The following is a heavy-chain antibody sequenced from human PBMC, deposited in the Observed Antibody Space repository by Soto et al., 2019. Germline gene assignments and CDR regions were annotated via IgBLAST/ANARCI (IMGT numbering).Heavy chain of an antibody. Sequence: PEGSLRLSCAASGFTFSNYGMHWVRQAPGKGLEWVAIIWYDGSNDYYVDSVKGRFTISRDNSKNTLSLQMNSLRAEDTAVYYCARDRWEFQLFYYGLDVWGQGTTVTVSS. CDR2: IWYDGSND. CDR1: GFTFSNYG. J-gene: IGHJ6*02. CDR3: ARDRWEFQLFYYGLDV. V-gene: IGHV3-33*01. D-gene: IGHD1-26*01.